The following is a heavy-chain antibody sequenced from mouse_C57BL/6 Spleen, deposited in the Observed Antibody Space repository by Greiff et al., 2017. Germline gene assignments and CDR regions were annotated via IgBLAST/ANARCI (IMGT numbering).Heavy chain of an antibody. J-gene: IGHJ1*03. CDR1: GFTFSSYA. CDR3: ARDALGDWYFDV. CDR2: ISDGGSYT. D-gene: IGHD4-1*01. V-gene: IGHV5-4*01. Sequence: DVKLVESGGGLVKPGGSLKLSCAASGFTFSSYAMSWVRQTPEKRLEWVATISDGGSYTYYTDNVKGRFTISRDNDKNNLYLQMSHLKSEDTAMYYCARDALGDWYFDVWGTGTTVTVSS.